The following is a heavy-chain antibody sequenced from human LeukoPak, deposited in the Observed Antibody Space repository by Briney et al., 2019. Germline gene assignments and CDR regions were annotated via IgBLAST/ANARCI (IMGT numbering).Heavy chain of an antibody. CDR2: ISGSGNKT. D-gene: IGHD3-10*01. J-gene: IGHJ4*02. Sequence: PGGSLRLSCAASGFTSSHFAMSWVRQAPGKGLHWVSTISGSGNKTYDADSVKGRFTISRDNSKNTLYLQMTGLRAEDTAVYYCAKLKRVGIAPFDDWGQGTLVTVSS. V-gene: IGHV3-23*01. CDR1: GFTSSHFA. CDR3: AKLKRVGIAPFDD.